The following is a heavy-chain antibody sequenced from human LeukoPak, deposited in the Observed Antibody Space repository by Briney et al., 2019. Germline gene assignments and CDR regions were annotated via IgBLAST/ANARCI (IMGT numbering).Heavy chain of an antibody. CDR1: GFTFSDYY. D-gene: IGHD4-23*01. CDR2: ISSSSSYI. J-gene: IGHJ3*02. CDR3: ARDWVYGGNRAFDI. Sequence: GGSLRLSCAASGFTFSDYYMSWIRQAPGKGLEWVSSISSSSSYIYYADSVKGRFTISRDNAKNSLYLQMNSLRAEDTAVYYCARDWVYGGNRAFDIWGQGTMVTVSS. V-gene: IGHV3-11*06.